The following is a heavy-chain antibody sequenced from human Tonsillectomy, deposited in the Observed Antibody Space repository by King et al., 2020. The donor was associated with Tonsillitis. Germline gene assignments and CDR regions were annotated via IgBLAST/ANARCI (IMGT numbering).Heavy chain of an antibody. D-gene: IGHD3-10*01. CDR1: GFSLSTSGEG. Sequence: TLKESGPTLVKPTQTLTLTCTFSGFSLSTSGEGVGWIRQPPGKALEWRALIYWDDDKRYSLQPSLNSRLTITKDTSKNQVVLTITNMDPVDTATYYCAHRGGYKWFDPWGQGTLVTVSS. J-gene: IGHJ5*02. CDR3: AHRGGYKWFDP. CDR2: IYWDDDK. V-gene: IGHV2-5*02.